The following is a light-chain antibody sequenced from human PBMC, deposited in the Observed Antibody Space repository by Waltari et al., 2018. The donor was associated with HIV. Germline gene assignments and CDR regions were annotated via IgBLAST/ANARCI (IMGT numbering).Light chain of an antibody. V-gene: IGKV4-1*01. Sequence: DTVMTQSPNSLAVSLGERATISCRSRRTILYCSENRDCLAWYQQKPGQSPKVLIYWASTRASGVPDRFSGSGSGTNFSLTISALQSDDVALYYCQQYYTPGPTFGGGTKVEIK. CDR1: RTILYCSENRDC. CDR2: WAS. CDR3: QQYYTPGPT. J-gene: IGKJ4*01.